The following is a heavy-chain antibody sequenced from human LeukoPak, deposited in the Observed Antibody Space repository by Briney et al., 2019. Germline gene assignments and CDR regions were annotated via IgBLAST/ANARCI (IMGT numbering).Heavy chain of an antibody. D-gene: IGHD2-15*01. V-gene: IGHV3-74*01. CDR2: IDSDGSTT. Sequence: PGGSLRLSCAVSGFSISGDWMHWVRQVPGKGLVWVSRIDSDGSTTSYADSVKGRFTISRDNAKNTLYLQMNSLRAEDTAVYYCASRWSFDYRGQGTLVTVSS. CDR3: ASRWSFDY. CDR1: GFSISGDW. J-gene: IGHJ4*02.